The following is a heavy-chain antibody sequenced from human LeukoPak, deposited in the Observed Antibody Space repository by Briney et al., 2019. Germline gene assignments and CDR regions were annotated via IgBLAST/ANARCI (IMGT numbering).Heavy chain of an antibody. V-gene: IGHV4-61*02. J-gene: IGHJ4*02. D-gene: IGHD6-6*01. CDR2: TYTSGST. CDR1: GDSISSGSFH. Sequence: PSETLSLTCTVSGDSISSGSFHWSWVRQPAGKGLERIGRTYTSGSTNYNPSPKSRVNISVDTSKNQFSLRLNSATAADTAVYYCARDLWGYRSSSYYFDYWGQGTLVTVSS. CDR3: ARDLWGYRSSSYYFDY.